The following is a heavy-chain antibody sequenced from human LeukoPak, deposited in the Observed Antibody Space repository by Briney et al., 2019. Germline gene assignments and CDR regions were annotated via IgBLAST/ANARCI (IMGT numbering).Heavy chain of an antibody. J-gene: IGHJ6*02. CDR2: VSGSASNT. Sequence: LPGGSLRLPCAASGFTFSNFAMSWVRQAPGKGLEWVSTVSGSASNTYYADSVKGRFTVSRDNSRNTLDLQLNSLRSDDTAVYYCARGITMVRGVTRYYYYGMDVWGQGTTVTVSS. CDR3: ARGITMVRGVTRYYYYGMDV. CDR1: GFTFSNFA. V-gene: IGHV3-23*01. D-gene: IGHD3-10*01.